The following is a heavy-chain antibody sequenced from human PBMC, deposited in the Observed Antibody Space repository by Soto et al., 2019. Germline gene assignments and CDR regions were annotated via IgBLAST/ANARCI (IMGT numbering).Heavy chain of an antibody. CDR1: GFTFMSFA. CDR2: INTSGGSS. D-gene: IGHD6-13*01. J-gene: IGHJ5*02. CDR3: TKEWQHGS. Sequence: SLRLSCAASGFTFMSFAMNWVRQAPGKGLECVSTINTSGGSSHYADSVKGRFTISRDNSKNTLSLQMSDLRADDTAVYYCTKEWQHGSWGRGTLVTVSS. V-gene: IGHV3-23*01.